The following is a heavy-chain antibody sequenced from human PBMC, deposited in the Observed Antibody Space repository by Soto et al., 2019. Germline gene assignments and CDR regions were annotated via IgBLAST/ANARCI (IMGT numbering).Heavy chain of an antibody. Sequence: QVQLQESGPGLVKPSETLSLTCTVSGGSISSYYWSWIRQPPGKGLEWIGYIYYSGSTNYNPSLKSRVTISVDTSKNQFPLKLSSVTAADTAVYYCARGVVTADFDYWGQGTLVTVSS. J-gene: IGHJ4*02. V-gene: IGHV4-59*01. CDR3: ARGVVTADFDY. D-gene: IGHD2-21*02. CDR2: IYYSGST. CDR1: GGSISSYY.